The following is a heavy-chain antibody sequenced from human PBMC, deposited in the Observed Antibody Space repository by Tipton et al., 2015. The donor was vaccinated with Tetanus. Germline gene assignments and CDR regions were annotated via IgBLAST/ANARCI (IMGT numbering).Heavy chain of an antibody. J-gene: IGHJ6*02. CDR1: GFTFSTYS. CDR2: ISLSSSYI. D-gene: IGHD3/OR15-3a*01. CDR3: ARQDKRFVDCYAAIDV. Sequence: SLRLSCAASGFTFSTYSMNWVRQAPGKGLQWVSSISLSSSYIDYADSVQGRFTISRDNAKNSLYLQMNSLRAEDTAVYYCARQDKRFVDCYAAIDVWGPGTTVIVSS. V-gene: IGHV3-21*01.